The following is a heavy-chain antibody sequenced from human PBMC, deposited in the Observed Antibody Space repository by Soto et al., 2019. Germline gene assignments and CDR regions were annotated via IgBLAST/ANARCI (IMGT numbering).Heavy chain of an antibody. D-gene: IGHD5-12*01. CDR1: GGTFSSYA. Sequence: ASVKVSCKXSGGTFSSYAISWVRQAPGQGLEWMGGIIPIFGTANYAQKFQGRVTITADESTSTAYMELSSLRSEDTAVYYCARGGRDGYNYYFDYWGQGTLVTVSS. CDR2: IIPIFGTA. J-gene: IGHJ4*02. V-gene: IGHV1-69*13. CDR3: ARGGRDGYNYYFDY.